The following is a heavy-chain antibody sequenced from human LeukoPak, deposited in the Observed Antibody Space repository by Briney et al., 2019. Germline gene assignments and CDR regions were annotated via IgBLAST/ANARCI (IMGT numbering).Heavy chain of an antibody. V-gene: IGHV3-30*18. Sequence: GGSLRLSCAASGFTFTNYGMHWVRQAPGKGLEWVAVISYDGSNKYYADSVKGRFTISRDNSKNTLYLQMNSLRAEDTAVYYCAKAVVVGATTLDYWGQGTLVTVSS. CDR3: AKAVVVGATTLDY. D-gene: IGHD1-26*01. CDR2: ISYDGSNK. J-gene: IGHJ4*02. CDR1: GFTFTNYG.